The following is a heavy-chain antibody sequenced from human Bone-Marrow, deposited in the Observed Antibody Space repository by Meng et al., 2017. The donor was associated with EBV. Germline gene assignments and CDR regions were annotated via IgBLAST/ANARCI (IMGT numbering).Heavy chain of an antibody. CDR2: IYHSGST. J-gene: IGHJ4*02. Sequence: VRRAESGPGLVKPSGSLSLTCAVSGGSISSSNWWSWVRQPPGKGLEWIGEIYHSGSTNYNPSLKSRVTISVDKSKNQFSLKLSSVTAADTAVYYCATRGENCSGGSCYSFDYWGQGTLVTVSS. D-gene: IGHD2-15*01. CDR1: GGSISSSNW. CDR3: ATRGENCSGGSCYSFDY. V-gene: IGHV4-4*02.